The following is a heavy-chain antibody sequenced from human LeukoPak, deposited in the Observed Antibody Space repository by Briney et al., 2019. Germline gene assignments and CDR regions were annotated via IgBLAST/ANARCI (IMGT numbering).Heavy chain of an antibody. CDR1: GGSISSYY. CDR3: ARVSISRLNYGDPAFGWFDP. Sequence: PSETLSLTCTVSGGSISSYYWSWIRQPPGKGLEWIGYIYYSGSTNYNPSLKSRVTISVDTSKNQFSLKLSSVTAADTAVYYCARVSISRLNYGDPAFGWFDPWGQGTLVTVSS. V-gene: IGHV4-59*01. J-gene: IGHJ5*02. CDR2: IYYSGST. D-gene: IGHD4-17*01.